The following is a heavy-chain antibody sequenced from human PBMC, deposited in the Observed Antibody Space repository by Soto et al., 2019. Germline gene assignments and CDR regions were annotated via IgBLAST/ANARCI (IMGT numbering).Heavy chain of an antibody. CDR2: IYYSGST. Sequence: SETLSLTCTVSVGSISSYYWSWIRQPPGKGLEWIGYIYYSGSTNYNPSLKSRVTISVDTSKNQFSLKLSSVTAADTAVYYCARVNYYDSSGYHRRIGPYDYWGQGTLVTVSS. J-gene: IGHJ4*02. V-gene: IGHV4-59*01. D-gene: IGHD3-22*01. CDR3: ARVNYYDSSGYHRRIGPYDY. CDR1: VGSISSYY.